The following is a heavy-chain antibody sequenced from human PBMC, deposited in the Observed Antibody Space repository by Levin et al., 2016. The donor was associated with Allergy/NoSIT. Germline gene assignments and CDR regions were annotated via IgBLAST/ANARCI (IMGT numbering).Heavy chain of an antibody. D-gene: IGHD3-22*01. CDR3: ARGLSYSYRSTAYYEVGY. J-gene: IGHJ4*02. V-gene: IGHV4-34*01. CDR2: IDHSGST. CDR1: GGSFSGYY. Sequence: SETLSLTCAVSGGSFSGYYWGWIRQPPGQALEWIGEIDHSGSTNYKPSLKSRLTISVDTSKNHLSLKLTSVTAADTAVYYCARGLSYSYRSTAYYEVGYWGQGTLVTVSS.